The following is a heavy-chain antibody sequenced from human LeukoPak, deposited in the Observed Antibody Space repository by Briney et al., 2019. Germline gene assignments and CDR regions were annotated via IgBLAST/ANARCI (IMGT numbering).Heavy chain of an antibody. Sequence: PSETLSLTCAVYGGSFSGYYWSWIRQPPGKGLEWIGEINHSGSTNYNPSLKSRVTISVDTFKNQFSLKLSSVTAADTAVYYCARERWELLTRPGWFDPWGQGTLVTVSS. V-gene: IGHV4-34*01. CDR3: ARERWELLTRPGWFDP. CDR2: INHSGST. D-gene: IGHD1-26*01. J-gene: IGHJ5*02. CDR1: GGSFSGYY.